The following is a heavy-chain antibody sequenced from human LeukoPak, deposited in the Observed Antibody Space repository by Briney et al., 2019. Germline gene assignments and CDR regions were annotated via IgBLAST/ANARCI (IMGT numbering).Heavy chain of an antibody. CDR1: GFTFSTYS. J-gene: IGHJ4*02. D-gene: IGHD3-22*01. V-gene: IGHV3-21*01. CDR2: ISSSSSYM. CDR3: VRLRRNSDRSGYYYFYNY. Sequence: GGSLRLSCAASGFTFSTYSMNWVRQAPGKGLEWVSFISSSSSYMYYADSVKGRFTISRDNAKSSLYLQMNSLRAEDTARYYCVRLRRNSDRSGYYYFYNYWGQGIQVTVSS.